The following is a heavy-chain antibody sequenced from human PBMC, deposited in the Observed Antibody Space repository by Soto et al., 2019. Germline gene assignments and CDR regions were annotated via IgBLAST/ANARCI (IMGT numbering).Heavy chain of an antibody. CDR3: ARVSRYFDWLFPLGYYYGMDV. D-gene: IGHD3-9*01. V-gene: IGHV1-3*01. CDR1: GYTFTSYA. J-gene: IGHJ6*02. Sequence: ASVKVSCKASGYTFTSYAMHWVRQAPGQRLEWMGWINAGNGNTKYSQKFQGRVTITRDTSASTAYMELSSLRSEDTAVYYCARVSRYFDWLFPLGYYYGMDVWGQGTTVTVSS. CDR2: INAGNGNT.